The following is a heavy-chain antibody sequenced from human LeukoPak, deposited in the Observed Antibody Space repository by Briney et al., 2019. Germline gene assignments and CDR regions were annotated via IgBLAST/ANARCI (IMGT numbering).Heavy chain of an antibody. CDR1: GFTFSSYW. Sequence: GGSLRLSCAASGFTFSSYWMHWVRQAPGKGLVWVSRTNSDGSSTSYADSVKGRFTISRDNAKDTLYLQMNSLRAEDTAVYYCARVNRVGANSDYWGQGTLVTVSS. CDR3: ARVNRVGANSDY. D-gene: IGHD1-26*01. CDR2: TNSDGSST. V-gene: IGHV3-74*01. J-gene: IGHJ4*02.